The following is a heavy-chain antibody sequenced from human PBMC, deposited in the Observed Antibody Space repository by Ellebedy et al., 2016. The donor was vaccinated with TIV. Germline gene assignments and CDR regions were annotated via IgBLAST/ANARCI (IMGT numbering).Heavy chain of an antibody. D-gene: IGHD2-21*02. V-gene: IGHV5-51*01. CDR3: ARRARCGGDCYEFGYWFDP. Sequence: GESLKISXKGSGYSFTSYWIGWVRQMPGKGLEWMGIIYPGDSDTRYSPSFQGQVTISADKSISTAYLQWSSLKASDTAMYYCARRARCGGDCYEFGYWFDPWGQGTLVTVSS. CDR1: GYSFTSYW. J-gene: IGHJ5*02. CDR2: IYPGDSDT.